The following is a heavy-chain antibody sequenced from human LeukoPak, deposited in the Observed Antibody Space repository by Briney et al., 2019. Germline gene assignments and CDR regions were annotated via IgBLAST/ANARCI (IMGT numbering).Heavy chain of an antibody. Sequence: GGSLRLSCAASRFIFSSYAMHWVRQAPGKGLEWVAVISYDGSNKYYADSVKGRFTISRDNAKNSLYLQMNSLRAEDTAVYYCARGYYGSGSFDYWGQGTLVTVSS. CDR1: RFIFSSYA. CDR2: ISYDGSNK. CDR3: ARGYYGSGSFDY. D-gene: IGHD3-10*01. V-gene: IGHV3-30*04. J-gene: IGHJ4*02.